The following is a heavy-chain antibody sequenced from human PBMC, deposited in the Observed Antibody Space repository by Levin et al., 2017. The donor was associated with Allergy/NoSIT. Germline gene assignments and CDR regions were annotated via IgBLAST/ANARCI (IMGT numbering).Heavy chain of an antibody. D-gene: IGHD5-18*01. Sequence: PTASVKVSCKVYGYTLTELSINWVRQAPGKGLEWMGGFDPEESETIYAQKFQGRVTMTEDTFTDTAYMELSSLRSEDTAVYYCATEDTTMIMFDLWGQGTVVTVSS. J-gene: IGHJ3*01. CDR2: FDPEESET. CDR3: ATEDTTMIMFDL. CDR1: GYTLTELS. V-gene: IGHV1-24*01.